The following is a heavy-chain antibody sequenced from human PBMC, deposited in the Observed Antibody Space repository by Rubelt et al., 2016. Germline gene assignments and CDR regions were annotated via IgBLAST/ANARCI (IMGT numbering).Heavy chain of an antibody. J-gene: IGHJ4*02. V-gene: IGHV1-24*01. Sequence: SYAQKFQGRVTMTEDTSTDTAYMELSSLRSEDTAVYYCATDPTAGTRDYWGQGTLVTVSS. D-gene: IGHD6-13*01. CDR3: ATDPTAGTRDY.